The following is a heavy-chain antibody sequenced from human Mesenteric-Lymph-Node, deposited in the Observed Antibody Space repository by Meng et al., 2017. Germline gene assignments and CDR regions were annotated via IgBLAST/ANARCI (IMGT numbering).Heavy chain of an antibody. CDR1: GFTFDDYA. V-gene: IGHV3-9*01. J-gene: IGHJ4*02. CDR3: ATTGYYPVSYD. D-gene: IGHD3-9*01. CDR2: ISWNSGSI. Sequence: SLKISCAASGFTFDDYAMHWVRQAPGKGLEWVSGISWNSGSIGYADSVKGRFTISRDNAKNSLYLQMNNLRAEDTAIYYCATTGYYPVSYDWGQGTLVTVSS.